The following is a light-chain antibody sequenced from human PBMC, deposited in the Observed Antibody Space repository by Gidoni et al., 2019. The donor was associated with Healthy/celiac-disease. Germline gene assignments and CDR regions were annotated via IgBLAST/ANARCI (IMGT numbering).Light chain of an antibody. CDR2: EVS. Sequence: QSALTQPPSASGSPGQSVTISCTGTSSDVGGYNYVAWYQQHPGKAPTLMIYEVSNQHSGVPDRFSGSNAGNTASLTVSGLQAADEADYYCSSYAGSNNVVFGGGTKLTVL. J-gene: IGLJ2*01. CDR3: SSYAGSNNVV. V-gene: IGLV2-8*01. CDR1: SSDVGGYNY.